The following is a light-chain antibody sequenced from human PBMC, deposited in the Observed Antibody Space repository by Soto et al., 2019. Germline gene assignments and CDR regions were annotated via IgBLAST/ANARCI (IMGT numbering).Light chain of an antibody. CDR3: QQYDNLPSWT. J-gene: IGKJ1*01. V-gene: IGKV1-33*01. CDR1: QDISNR. CDR2: DAS. Sequence: DIQMTQSPSSLSASLGDRITITCQASQDISNRLNWYQQKPGTAPKLLIYDASNLQTGVPSRFIGSGSGTAFTFTISSLQPEDTATYYCQQYDNLPSWTFGQGTKVEIK.